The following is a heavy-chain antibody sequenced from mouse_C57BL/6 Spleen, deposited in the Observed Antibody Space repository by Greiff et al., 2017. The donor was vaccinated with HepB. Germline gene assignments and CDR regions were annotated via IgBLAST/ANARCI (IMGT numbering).Heavy chain of an antibody. CDR2: INTSTGGT. D-gene: IGHD2-4*01. CDR3: ARRGVYYDYDGAWFAY. V-gene: IGHV1-42*01. CDR1: GYSFTGYY. Sequence: VQLQQSGPELVKPGASVKISCKASGYSFTGYYMNWVKQSPEKSLEWIGEINTSTGGTTYNQKFKAKATLTVDKSSSTAYMQLKSLTSEDSAVYYCARRGVYYDYDGAWFAYWGQGTLVTVSA. J-gene: IGHJ3*01.